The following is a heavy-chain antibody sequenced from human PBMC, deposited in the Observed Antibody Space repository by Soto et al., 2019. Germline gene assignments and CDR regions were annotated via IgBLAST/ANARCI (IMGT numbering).Heavy chain of an antibody. D-gene: IGHD1-20*01. Sequence: SETLSLTCAVYGGSFSGYYWSWIRQPPGKGLEWIGEINHSGSTNYNPSLKSRVTISVDTSKNQFSLKLSSVTAADTAVYYCARPDRDITGTQEGMDVWGQGNTVTVSS. V-gene: IGHV4-34*01. CDR3: ARPDRDITGTQEGMDV. J-gene: IGHJ6*02. CDR1: GGSFSGYY. CDR2: INHSGST.